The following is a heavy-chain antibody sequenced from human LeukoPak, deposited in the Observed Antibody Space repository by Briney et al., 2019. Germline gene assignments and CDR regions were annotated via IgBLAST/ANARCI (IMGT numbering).Heavy chain of an antibody. V-gene: IGHV4-59*08. Sequence: PSETLSLTCTVSGVSISASCWSWIRQSPGRGLEWVGYRCDDGRDLYNPSLRSRVSLVTVSVDTSKNQFSLKLSSVTAADTAVYYCARHRWWGGVFDIWGQGTMITVSS. D-gene: IGHD2-15*01. CDR2: RCDDGRD. CDR3: ARHRWWGGVFDI. J-gene: IGHJ3*02. CDR1: GVSISASC.